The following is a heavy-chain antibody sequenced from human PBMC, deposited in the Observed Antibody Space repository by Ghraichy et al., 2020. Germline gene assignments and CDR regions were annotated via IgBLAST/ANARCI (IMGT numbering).Heavy chain of an antibody. D-gene: IGHD3-10*02. V-gene: IGHV4-39*07. J-gene: IGHJ4*02. CDR3: ARSPVRPRAPFFDY. Sequence: SETLSLTCTVSGGSISSSSYYWGWIRQPPGKGLEWIGSIYYSGSTYYNPSLKSRVTISVDTSKNQFSLKLSSVTAADTAVYYCARSPVRPRAPFFDYWGQGTLVTVSS. CDR1: GGSISSSSYY. CDR2: IYYSGST.